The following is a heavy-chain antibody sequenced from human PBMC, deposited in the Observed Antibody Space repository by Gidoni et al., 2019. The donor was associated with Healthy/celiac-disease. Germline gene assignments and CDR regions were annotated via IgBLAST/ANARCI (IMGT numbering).Heavy chain of an antibody. V-gene: IGHV3-74*01. CDR3: AREDIVVVPAAIRGNWFDP. CDR1: VFTFSSYW. J-gene: IGHJ5*02. CDR2: INSDGSST. D-gene: IGHD2-2*02. Sequence: EVQLVESGGGLVQPGGSLRLSCAASVFTFSSYWMHWVRQAPGKGLVWVSRINSDGSSTSYADSVKGRFTISRDNAKNTLYLQMNSLRAEDTAVYYCAREDIVVVPAAIRGNWFDPWGQGTLVTVSS.